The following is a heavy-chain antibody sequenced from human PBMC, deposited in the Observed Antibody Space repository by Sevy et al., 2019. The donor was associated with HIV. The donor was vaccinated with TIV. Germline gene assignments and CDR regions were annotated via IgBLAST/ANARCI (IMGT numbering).Heavy chain of an antibody. D-gene: IGHD3-3*01. CDR3: AKWGDHDFWSSYSYFDY. CDR1: GFTFSNSW. J-gene: IGHJ4*02. CDR2: INPGGTEE. V-gene: IGHV3-7*03. Sequence: GGSLRLSCVASGFTFSNSWMNWVRQAPGKGLEWVANINPGGTEEFYVDSVKGRFIISRDNAKNSLFLQMNSLRAEDTAVYYCAKWGDHDFWSSYSYFDYWGQGALVTVSS.